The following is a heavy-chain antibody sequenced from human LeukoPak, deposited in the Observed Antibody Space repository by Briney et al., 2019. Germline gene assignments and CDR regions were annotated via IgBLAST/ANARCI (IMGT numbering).Heavy chain of an antibody. Sequence: GESLKISCKGSGYSFTSYWIGWVRQMPGKGLEWMRIIYPGDSDTRYSPSFQGQVTISADKSISTAYLQWSSLKASDTAMYYCARQRVGCTNGVCFPTPPDYWGQGTLVTVSS. CDR3: ARQRVGCTNGVCFPTPPDY. CDR2: IYPGDSDT. V-gene: IGHV5-51*01. CDR1: GYSFTSYW. D-gene: IGHD2-8*01. J-gene: IGHJ4*02.